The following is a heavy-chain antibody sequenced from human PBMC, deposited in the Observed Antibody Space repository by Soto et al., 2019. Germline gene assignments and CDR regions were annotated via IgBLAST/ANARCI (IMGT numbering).Heavy chain of an antibody. J-gene: IGHJ4*02. CDR1: GFTFSNYA. CDR3: AKVFSPEGGNYFDY. Sequence: EVQLLESGGGLVQPGGSLRLSCAASGFTFSNYAMNWVRQAPGKGLEWVSAISNSFSDGNTHYADSVKGRFTISRDNDKNTVFLEMKSLRAEDTAVYYCAKVFSPEGGNYFDYWGQGTLVTVSS. CDR2: ISNSFSDGNT. V-gene: IGHV3-23*01.